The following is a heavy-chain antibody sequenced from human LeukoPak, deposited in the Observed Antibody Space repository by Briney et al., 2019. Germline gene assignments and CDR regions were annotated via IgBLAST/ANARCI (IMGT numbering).Heavy chain of an antibody. V-gene: IGHV4-34*01. Sequence: SETLSLTCAVYGGSFSGYYWTWIRQPPGKGLGWIGEINHSGGTNYNPSLKSRVTVSVDTSKSQFSLKLSSVTAADTAVYYCARGGGNLLPYFDPKYYYYMDVWGKGTTVTVSS. CDR1: GGSFSGYY. CDR3: ARGGGNLLPYFDPKYYYYMDV. J-gene: IGHJ6*03. CDR2: INHSGGT. D-gene: IGHD3-9*01.